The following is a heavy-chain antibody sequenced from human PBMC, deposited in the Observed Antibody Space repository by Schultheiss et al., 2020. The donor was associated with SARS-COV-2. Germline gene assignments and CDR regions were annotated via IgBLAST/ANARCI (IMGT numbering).Heavy chain of an antibody. CDR2: IRSKANSYAT. CDR3: AREPRGHNWFDP. Sequence: GGSLRLSCAASGFTFSGSAMHWVRQASGKGLEWVGRIRSKANSYATAYAASVKGRFTISRDDSKNTAYLQMNSLKTEDTAVYYCAREPRGHNWFDPWGQGTLVTVSS. J-gene: IGHJ5*02. D-gene: IGHD1-14*01. CDR1: GFTFSGSA. V-gene: IGHV3-73*01.